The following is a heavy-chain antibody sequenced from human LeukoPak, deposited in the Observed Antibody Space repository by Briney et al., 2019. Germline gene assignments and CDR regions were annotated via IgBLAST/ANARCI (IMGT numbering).Heavy chain of an antibody. CDR1: GYTFTGYY. V-gene: IGHV1-2*02. Sequence: GASVKVSCKASGYTFTGYYMHWVRQAPGQGLEWMGWINPNSGGTNYAQKFQGRVTMTRDTSISTAYMELSRLRSDDTAVYYCARDSELLWFGESNWFDPWGQGTLVTVSS. D-gene: IGHD3-10*01. J-gene: IGHJ5*02. CDR3: ARDSELLWFGESNWFDP. CDR2: INPNSGGT.